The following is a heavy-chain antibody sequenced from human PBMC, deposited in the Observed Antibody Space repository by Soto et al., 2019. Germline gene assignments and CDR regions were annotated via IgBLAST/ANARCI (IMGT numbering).Heavy chain of an antibody. CDR2: SHHSGST. CDR3: AREYNKSGYRRLDP. J-gene: IGHJ5*02. V-gene: IGHV4-30-4*01. D-gene: IGHD3-22*01. Sequence: QVQLQETRPGLVKPSETLSLTCTVSGGSISSGDYYWSWIRQSPGKGLEWIGYSHHSGSTYYNPSLKTRATMSVDSSRNQFSLKLTSVTAADTAVYYCAREYNKSGYRRLDPWGQGTLVTVSS. CDR1: GGSISSGDYY.